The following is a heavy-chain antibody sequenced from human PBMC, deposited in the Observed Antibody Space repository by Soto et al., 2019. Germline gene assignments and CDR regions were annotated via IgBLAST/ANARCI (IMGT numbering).Heavy chain of an antibody. Sequence: QLQLQESGPGLVKPSETLSLTCTVSGGSISSSSYYCGWIRQPPGKGLEWIGSIYYSGSTYYNPSLKSRVTISVDTSKNQFSLKLSSVTAADTAVYYCADWDNDAFDIWGQGTMVTVSS. V-gene: IGHV4-39*01. J-gene: IGHJ3*02. CDR1: GGSISSSSYY. CDR3: ADWDNDAFDI. CDR2: IYYSGST. D-gene: IGHD3-9*01.